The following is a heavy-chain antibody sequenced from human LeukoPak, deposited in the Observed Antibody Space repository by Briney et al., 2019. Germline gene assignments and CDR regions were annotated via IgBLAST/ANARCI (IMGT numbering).Heavy chain of an antibody. CDR3: AKGEGPTVGIT. CDR2: SGGGGGRT. D-gene: IGHD1-7*01. J-gene: IGHJ4*02. Sequence: GGSLRLSCAPSGFIFNNYVMSWVRQGPGKGLEWVSASGGGGGRTYYADSVKGRFTISRDNSKNTLFLQMGSLRAEDTAVYYCAKGEGPTVGITWGQGTLVTVTS. V-gene: IGHV3-23*01. CDR1: GFIFNNYV.